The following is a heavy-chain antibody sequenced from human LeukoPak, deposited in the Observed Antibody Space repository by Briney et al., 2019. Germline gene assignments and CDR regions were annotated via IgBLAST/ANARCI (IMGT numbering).Heavy chain of an antibody. CDR1: GFTFGNYW. CDR3: AREGGRGIQLCHTDY. Sequence: GGSLRLSCAASGFTFGNYWMSWVRQAPGKGLEWVANIKQDGSEKYYVDSVKGRFTISRDNAKNSLYLQMNSLRAEDTAVYYCAREGGRGIQLCHTDYWGQGTLVTVSS. CDR2: IKQDGSEK. D-gene: IGHD5-18*01. V-gene: IGHV3-7*01. J-gene: IGHJ4*02.